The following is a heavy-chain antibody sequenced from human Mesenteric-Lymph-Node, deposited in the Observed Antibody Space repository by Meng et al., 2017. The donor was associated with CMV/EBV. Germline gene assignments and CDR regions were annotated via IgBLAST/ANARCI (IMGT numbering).Heavy chain of an antibody. CDR2: ISTSGNTI. CDR3: ARETVELDY. V-gene: IGHV3-48*03. CDR1: GFTFSLYE. J-gene: IGHJ4*02. Sequence: GESLKISCAASGFTFSLYEMNWVRQAPGRGLEWVSSISTSGNTIYYADSVKGRFTISRDNARNSLYLEMNSLRVEDTAVYYCARETVELDYWGQGTLVTVSS. D-gene: IGHD1-7*01.